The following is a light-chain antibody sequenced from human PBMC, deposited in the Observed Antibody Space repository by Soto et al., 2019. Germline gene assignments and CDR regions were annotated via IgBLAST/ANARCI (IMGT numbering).Light chain of an antibody. Sequence: QSVLTQPASVSGSPRQAITISCTGTISDVGCYNYVSWYQQHPTKAPKLMIYDVSNRPSGVSNRVSGSKSGNTASLTISGLQSEYEADYYCSSYTGSSTYVFGTGTKLT. CDR3: SSYTGSSTYV. V-gene: IGLV2-14*01. CDR2: DVS. J-gene: IGLJ1*01. CDR1: ISDVGCYNY.